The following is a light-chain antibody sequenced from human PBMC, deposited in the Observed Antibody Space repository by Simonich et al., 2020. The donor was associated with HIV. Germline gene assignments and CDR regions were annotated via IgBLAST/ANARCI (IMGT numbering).Light chain of an antibody. V-gene: IGLV2-23*01. Sequence: QSALTQPASVSGSPGQSITISCTGTSSDVGSYNLVSWYQQHPGKAPKLLSYEGNKRPSGVSNRFSGSKAGITASLTISGLQAEDEADYYCCSYAGTRAVVFGRGTKLTVL. J-gene: IGLJ2*01. CDR2: EGN. CDR3: CSYAGTRAVV. CDR1: SSDVGSYNL.